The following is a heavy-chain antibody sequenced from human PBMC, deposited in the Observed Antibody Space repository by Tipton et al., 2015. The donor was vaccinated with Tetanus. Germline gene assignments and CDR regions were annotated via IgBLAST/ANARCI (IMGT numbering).Heavy chain of an antibody. CDR1: GGSISSSGYY. J-gene: IGHJ4*02. CDR2: IYYSGST. Sequence: TLSLTCTVSGGSISSSGYYWSWIRQHPGKGLEWIGYIYYSGSTYYKPSLRSRVTISVDTSKNQFSLKLSSETAADTAVYYCARTSPIARRSSDYWGQGALVTVSS. D-gene: IGHD1-14*01. V-gene: IGHV4-31*03. CDR3: ARTSPIARRSSDY.